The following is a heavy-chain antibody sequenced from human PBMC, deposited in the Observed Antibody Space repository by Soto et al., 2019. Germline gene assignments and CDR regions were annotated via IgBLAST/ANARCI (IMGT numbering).Heavy chain of an antibody. D-gene: IGHD2-2*01. CDR1: GYSFTNYW. V-gene: IGHV5-51*01. CDR2: IYPGDSDT. Sequence: GESLKISCKVSGYSFTNYWIGWVRQTPGKGLEWMGIIYPGDSDTRYSPSFQGQVTISADKSISTAYLQWSSLKASDTAMYYCARRGSSTLYYAMVAGGQGTTVTVSS. CDR3: ARRGSSTLYYAMVA. J-gene: IGHJ6*02.